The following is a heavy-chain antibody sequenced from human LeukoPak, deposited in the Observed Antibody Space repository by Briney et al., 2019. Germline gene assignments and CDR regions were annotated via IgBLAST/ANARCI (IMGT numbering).Heavy chain of an antibody. Sequence: GGSLRLSCAASGFTVSSNYMSWVRQAPGKGLEWVSVMYSGGRTDYADSVKGRFTISRDNSKNRLYLQMSCLRAEDTAVYYCARIPAKRITMIVYWYFDLWGRGTLVTVSS. J-gene: IGHJ2*01. V-gene: IGHV3-66*01. CDR2: MYSGGRT. D-gene: IGHD3-22*01. CDR1: GFTVSSNY. CDR3: ARIPAKRITMIVYWYFDL.